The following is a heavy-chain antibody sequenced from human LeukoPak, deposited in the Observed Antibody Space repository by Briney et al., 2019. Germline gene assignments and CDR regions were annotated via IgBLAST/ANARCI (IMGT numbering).Heavy chain of an antibody. CDR3: ARGPLCSSTSCYRAFDI. D-gene: IGHD2-2*01. V-gene: IGHV1-69*05. J-gene: IGHJ3*02. CDR2: IIPIFGTA. Sequence: SVKVSCKASGGTFSSYAISWVRQAPGQGLEWMGGIIPIFGTANYAQKFQGRVTITTDESTSTAYMELSSLRSEDTAVYYCARGPLCSSTSCYRAFDIWGQGTMVTVSS. CDR1: GGTFSSYA.